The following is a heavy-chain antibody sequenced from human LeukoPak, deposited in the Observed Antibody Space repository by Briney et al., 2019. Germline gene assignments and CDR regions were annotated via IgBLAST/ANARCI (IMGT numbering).Heavy chain of an antibody. J-gene: IGHJ4*02. CDR3: ARDSGPGLDWLLLDY. Sequence: GGSLRLSCAASGFTFSSYAMHWVRQAPGKGLEWVAVISYDGSNKYYADSVKGRFTISRDNSKNTLYLQMNSLRAEGTAVYYCARDSGPGLDWLLLDYWGQGTLVTVSS. V-gene: IGHV3-30-3*01. CDR2: ISYDGSNK. CDR1: GFTFSSYA. D-gene: IGHD3-9*01.